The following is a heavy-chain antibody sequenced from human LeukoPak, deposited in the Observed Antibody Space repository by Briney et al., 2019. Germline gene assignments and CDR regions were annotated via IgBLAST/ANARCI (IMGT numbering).Heavy chain of an antibody. CDR2: ISSSGSTI. V-gene: IGHV3-48*03. Sequence: GGSLRLSCAASGFTFSSYAMHWVRQAPGKGLEWVSYISSSGSTIRYAESVKGRFTISRDNAKSSLYLQMNSLRAEDTAVYYCARGEGYVLRFLEWLPLPDNWFDPWGQGTLVTVSS. CDR1: GFTFSSYA. J-gene: IGHJ5*02. CDR3: ARGEGYVLRFLEWLPLPDNWFDP. D-gene: IGHD3-3*01.